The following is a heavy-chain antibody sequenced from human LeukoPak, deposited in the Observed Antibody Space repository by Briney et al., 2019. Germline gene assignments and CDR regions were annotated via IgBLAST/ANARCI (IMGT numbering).Heavy chain of an antibody. CDR3: ARDAQRGFDYSNSLEY. D-gene: IGHD4-11*01. CDR2: IWSDGSNK. Sequence: PGKSLRLSCAASGFIFSHYGMHWVRQAPGKGLEWVAVIWSDGSNKFYAGSVKGRFTISRYNSQNTVFLQMNSLRVEDTAMYYCARDAQRGFDYSNSLEYWGHGTLVTVSS. V-gene: IGHV3-30*12. CDR1: GFIFSHYG. J-gene: IGHJ4*01.